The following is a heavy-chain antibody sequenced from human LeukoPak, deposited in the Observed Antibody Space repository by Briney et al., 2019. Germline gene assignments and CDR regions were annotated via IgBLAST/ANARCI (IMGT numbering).Heavy chain of an antibody. V-gene: IGHV1-2*02. Sequence: GASVKVSCKASGYTFTGYYMHWVRQAPGQGLEWMGWINPNSGGTNYAQKFQGRVTMTRDTSISTAYMELSRLRSDDTAVYYCATYPYYDSSGYYGGAWGQGTLVTASS. CDR2: INPNSGGT. CDR1: GYTFTGYY. CDR3: ATYPYYDSSGYYGGA. J-gene: IGHJ5*02. D-gene: IGHD3-22*01.